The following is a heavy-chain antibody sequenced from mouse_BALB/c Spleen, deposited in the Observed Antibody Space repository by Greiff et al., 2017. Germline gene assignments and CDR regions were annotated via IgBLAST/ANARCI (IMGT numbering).Heavy chain of an antibody. CDR2: ISDGGSYT. CDR1: GFTFSDYY. Sequence: EVKLEESGGGLVKPGGSLKLSCAASGFTFSDYYMYWVRQTPEKRLEWVATISDGGSYTYYPDSVKGRFTISRDNAKNNLYLQMSSLKSEDTAMYYCARDNWEDYYAMDYWGQGTSVTVSS. CDR3: ARDNWEDYYAMDY. J-gene: IGHJ4*01. D-gene: IGHD4-1*01. V-gene: IGHV5-4*02.